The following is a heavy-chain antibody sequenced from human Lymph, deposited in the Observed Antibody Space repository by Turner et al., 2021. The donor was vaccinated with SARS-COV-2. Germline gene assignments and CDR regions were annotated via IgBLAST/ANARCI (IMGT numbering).Heavy chain of an antibody. V-gene: IGHV3-33*01. CDR3: ARGSAGGDV. CDR1: GFTFSSYG. Sequence: QVQRVQSGGGVLQPGRSMILSCAASGFTFSSYGMHLVRQAPGKGLEWVALIWYDGNNKYYADSVKGRFTISRDNSNSTLYLQMNSLRAEDTAVYFCARGSAGGDVWGQGTTVTVSS. CDR2: IWYDGNNK. D-gene: IGHD6-13*01. J-gene: IGHJ6*02.